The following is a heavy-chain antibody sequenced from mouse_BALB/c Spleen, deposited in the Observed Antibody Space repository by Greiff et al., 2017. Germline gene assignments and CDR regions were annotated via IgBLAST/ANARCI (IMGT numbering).Heavy chain of an antibody. Sequence: EVQLQQSGTVLARPGASVKMSCKASGYTFTSYWMHWVKQRPGQGLEWIGAIYPGNSDTSYNQKFKGKAKLTAVTSTSTAYMELSSLTNEDSAVYYCTRNSYYVSSYEGSYFDYWGQGTTLTVSS. V-gene: IGHV1-5*01. CDR2: IYPGNSDT. J-gene: IGHJ2*01. CDR3: TRNSYYVSSYEGSYFDY. D-gene: IGHD1-1*01. CDR1: GYTFTSYW.